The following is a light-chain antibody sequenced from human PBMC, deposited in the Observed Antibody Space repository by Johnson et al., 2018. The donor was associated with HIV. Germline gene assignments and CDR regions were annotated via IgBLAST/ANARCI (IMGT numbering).Light chain of an antibody. CDR2: DNN. V-gene: IGLV1-51*01. CDR1: SSNIGNNY. Sequence: QSVLTQPPSVSAAPGQKVTISCSGSSSNIGNNYVSWYQQLPGTAPKLLIYDNNKRPSGIPDRFSGSKSGTSATLGITGLQTGDEADYYCGTWDSSLMASWVFGTGTKVTVL. CDR3: GTWDSSLMASWV. J-gene: IGLJ1*01.